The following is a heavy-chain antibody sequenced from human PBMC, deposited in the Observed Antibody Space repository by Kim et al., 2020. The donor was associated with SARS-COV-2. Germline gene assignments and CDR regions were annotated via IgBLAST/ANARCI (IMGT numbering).Heavy chain of an antibody. D-gene: IGHD3-22*01. CDR3: AREHHDSSGYYFDY. J-gene: IGHJ4*02. Sequence: QEFQGRVTIPANEATSTAYMELRSLRSEDTAVYYCAREHHDSSGYYFDYWGQGTLVTVSS. V-gene: IGHV1-69*01.